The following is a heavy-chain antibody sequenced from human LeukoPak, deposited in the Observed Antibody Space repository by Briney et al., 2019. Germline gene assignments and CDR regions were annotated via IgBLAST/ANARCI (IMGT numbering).Heavy chain of an antibody. CDR2: INHSGST. J-gene: IGHJ4*02. CDR3: ARGYYYDSSGYFDY. Sequence: SETLSLTCAVYGGSFSGYYWSWIRQPPGKGLEWIGEINHSGSTNYNPSLKSRVTISVDTSKNQFSLKLSSVTAADTAVYYCARGYYYDSSGYFDYWGQGTLVTVSS. D-gene: IGHD3-22*01. CDR1: GGSFSGYY. V-gene: IGHV4-34*01.